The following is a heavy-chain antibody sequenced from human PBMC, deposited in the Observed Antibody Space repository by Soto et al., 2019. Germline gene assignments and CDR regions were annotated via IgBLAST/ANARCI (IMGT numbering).Heavy chain of an antibody. CDR3: ARGIVGATTGHWYFDL. J-gene: IGHJ2*01. V-gene: IGHV4-31*03. CDR1: GGSISSGVYY. CDR2: IYYSGST. Sequence: SETLSLTCTVSGGSISSGVYYWSWIRQHPGKGLEWIGYIYYSGSTYYNPSLKSRVTISVDTSKNQFSLKLSSVTAADTAVYYCARGIVGATTGHWYFDLWGRGTLVTVSS. D-gene: IGHD1-26*01.